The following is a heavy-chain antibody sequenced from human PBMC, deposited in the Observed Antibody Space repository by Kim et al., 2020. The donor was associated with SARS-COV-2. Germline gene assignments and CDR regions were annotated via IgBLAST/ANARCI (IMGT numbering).Heavy chain of an antibody. CDR3: ARPRTADGFRGYDAFDI. J-gene: IGHJ3*02. V-gene: IGHV3-21*01. CDR2: ISSSSSYI. D-gene: IGHD2-15*01. CDR1: GFTFSSYS. Sequence: GGSLRLSCAASGFTFSSYSMNWVRQAPGKGLEWVSSISSSSSYIYYADSVKGRFTISRDNAKNSLYLQMNSLRAEDTAVYYCARPRTADGFRGYDAFDIWGQGTMVTVSS.